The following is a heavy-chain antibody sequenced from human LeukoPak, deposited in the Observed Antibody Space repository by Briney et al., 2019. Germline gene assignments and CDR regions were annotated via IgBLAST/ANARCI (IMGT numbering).Heavy chain of an antibody. CDR2: ISHDGSNK. J-gene: IGHJ4*02. CDR1: GFPFSSYA. Sequence: PGGSLSLFCAASGFPFSSYAMQGVRQATGRGREWVAVISHDGSNKYYAHSVKGRFNISRDNSKHTLYLQMNSLRAEDTAVYYCARYAQQLVDYWGQGTLVTVSS. D-gene: IGHD6-13*01. CDR3: ARYAQQLVDY. V-gene: IGHV3-30*04.